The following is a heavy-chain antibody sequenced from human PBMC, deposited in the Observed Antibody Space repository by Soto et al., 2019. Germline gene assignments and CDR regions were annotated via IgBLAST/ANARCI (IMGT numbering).Heavy chain of an antibody. V-gene: IGHV4-34*01. CDR3: ARGQGGYYGLGSPPRHYYYGMDV. CDR1: GGSFSGYY. Sequence: SETLSLTCAVYGGSFSGYYWSWIRQPPGKGLEWIGEINHSGSTNYNPSLKSRVTISVDTSKNQFSLKLSSVTAADTAVYYCARGQGGYYGLGSPPRHYYYGMDVWGQGTTVT. D-gene: IGHD3-10*01. J-gene: IGHJ6*02. CDR2: INHSGST.